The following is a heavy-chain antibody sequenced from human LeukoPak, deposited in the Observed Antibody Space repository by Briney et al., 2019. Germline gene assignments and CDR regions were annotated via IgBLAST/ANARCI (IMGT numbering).Heavy chain of an antibody. V-gene: IGHV1-69*05. CDR1: GGTFNNSA. D-gene: IGHD4-17*01. J-gene: IGHJ5*02. CDR2: IMPLFVTA. Sequence: SVKVSCKTSGGTFNNSAISWVRQAPGQGLEWLGGIMPLFVTAGYAQKFQGRVTITKDESTRTVYLELTSLTSDDTAVYYCARDVHGDYGSGWFDPWGQGTLVSVSS. CDR3: ARDVHGDYGSGWFDP.